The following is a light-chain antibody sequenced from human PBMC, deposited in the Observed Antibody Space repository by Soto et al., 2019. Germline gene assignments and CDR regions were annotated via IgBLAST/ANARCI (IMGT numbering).Light chain of an antibody. J-gene: IGKJ4*01. Sequence: DLQLTQSPSSLSASVGDRVTITCRSSQNINTYLNWYQQRPGEPPKLLIYLASTLKSGVPSRFSGSVSGTAFTLTISSLQPEDFGTYYCQQSSRIPPFGGETKIDIK. CDR3: QQSSRIPP. V-gene: IGKV1-39*01. CDR2: LAS. CDR1: QNINTY.